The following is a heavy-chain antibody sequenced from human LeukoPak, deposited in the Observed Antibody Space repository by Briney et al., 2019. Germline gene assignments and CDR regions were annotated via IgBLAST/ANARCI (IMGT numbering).Heavy chain of an antibody. CDR3: AKDWTRSVFDI. V-gene: IGHV3-30*18. J-gene: IGHJ3*02. CDR1: GFTFSSYG. D-gene: IGHD1-1*01. CDR2: ISYAGNII. Sequence: GGSLRLSCTASGFTFSSYGMHWVRQAPGKGLEWVAVISYAGNIIYYADSVKGRFTISRDYSKNTLYLQMNSLRAEDTAVYYCAKDWTRSVFDIWGQGTMVTVSS.